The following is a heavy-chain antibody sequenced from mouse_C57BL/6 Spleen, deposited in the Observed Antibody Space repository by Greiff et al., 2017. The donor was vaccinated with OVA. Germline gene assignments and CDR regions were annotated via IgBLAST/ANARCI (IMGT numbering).Heavy chain of an antibody. CDR3: ARSKTAQATFDY. CDR1: GYTFTSFW. Sequence: QVQLKQPGAELVKPGASVKMSCKASGYTFTSFWITWVKQRSGQGLEWIGDIYPGSGSTNYNEKFQSKATLTVDTFSSTAYMQHGGLTSEDAAVYYLARSKTAQATFDYWGQGTTHTVST. D-gene: IGHD3-2*02. V-gene: IGHV1-55*01. J-gene: IGHJ2*01. CDR2: IYPGSGST.